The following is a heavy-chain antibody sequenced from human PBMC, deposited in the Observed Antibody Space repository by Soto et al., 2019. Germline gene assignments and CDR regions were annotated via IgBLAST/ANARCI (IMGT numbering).Heavy chain of an antibody. CDR2: ISGSGGST. CDR3: ASGRGNWGKFDY. Sequence: EVQLLESGGGLVQPGGSLRLSCAASGFTFSSYAISWVRQAPGKGLEWVSDISGSGGSTYYADSMKGRFTISRDNSKNTLYLQMNSLRAEDTAVYYCASGRGNWGKFDYWGQGPLVTVSS. D-gene: IGHD7-27*01. J-gene: IGHJ4*02. V-gene: IGHV3-23*01. CDR1: GFTFSSYA.